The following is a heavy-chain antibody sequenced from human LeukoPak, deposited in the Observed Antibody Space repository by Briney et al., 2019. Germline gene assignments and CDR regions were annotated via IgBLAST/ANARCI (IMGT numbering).Heavy chain of an antibody. V-gene: IGHV1-2*02. CDR1: GYTFTGYY. J-gene: IGHJ6*03. CDR3: ARDRGEYSSSWYTFFVNYYYYYMDV. Sequence: ASVKVSCKASGYTFTGYYMHWVRQAPGQGLEWMGWINPNSGGTNYAQKFQGRVTMTRDTSISTAYMELSRLRSDDTAVYYCARDRGEYSSSWYTFFVNYYYYYMDVWGKGTTVTISS. CDR2: INPNSGGT. D-gene: IGHD6-13*01.